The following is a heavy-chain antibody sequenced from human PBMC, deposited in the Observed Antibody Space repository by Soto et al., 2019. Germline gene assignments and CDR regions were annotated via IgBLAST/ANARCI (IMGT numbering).Heavy chain of an antibody. D-gene: IGHD6-13*01. V-gene: IGHV3-74*01. CDR1: GFLFSTFW. J-gene: IGHJ4*02. CDR2: VDPNGGAT. CDR3: ASLSAPIGY. Sequence: GGSLRLSCEASGFLFSTFWMRWVRQVPGKGPVWVSEVDPNGGATSYAESVKGRCTISRDNAKNILYLQMDRLRADDTAVYDCASLSAPIGYWGQGTLVTVSS.